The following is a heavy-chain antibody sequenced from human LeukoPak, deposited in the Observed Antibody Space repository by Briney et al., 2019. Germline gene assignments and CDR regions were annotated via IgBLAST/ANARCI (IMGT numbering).Heavy chain of an antibody. Sequence: SETLSLTCTVSGGSISSSNYYWGWIRQPPGKGLEWIGSIYYSGSTYYNPSLKSRVTISVDTSKNQFSLKLSSVAAAETAVYFCARRYLGYCSGDSCPLNYYGMDVWGQGTTVTVSS. CDR1: GGSISSSNYY. D-gene: IGHD2-15*01. CDR3: ARRYLGYCSGDSCPLNYYGMDV. CDR2: IYYSGST. V-gene: IGHV4-39*01. J-gene: IGHJ6*02.